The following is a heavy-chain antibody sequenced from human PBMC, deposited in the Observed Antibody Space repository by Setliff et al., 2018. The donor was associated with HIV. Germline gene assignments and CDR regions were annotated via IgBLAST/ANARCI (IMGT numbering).Heavy chain of an antibody. CDR2: IYYSGRT. Sequence: PSETLSLTCAVYGGSFSDYYWSWIRQPPGKALEWVGYIYYSGRTSHSGSTYYNPSVASRITISLDTSRNQFSLKLSSVTAADTAVYYCECYNSDDGYFDNWGQGALVTVSS. V-gene: IGHV4-30-4*01. J-gene: IGHJ4*02. CDR1: GGSFSDYY. D-gene: IGHD2-8*01. CDR3: ECYNSDDGYFDN.